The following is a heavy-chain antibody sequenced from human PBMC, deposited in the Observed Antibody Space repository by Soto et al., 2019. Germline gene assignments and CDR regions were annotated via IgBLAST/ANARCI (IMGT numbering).Heavy chain of an antibody. V-gene: IGHV1-69*01. J-gene: IGHJ1*01. CDR2: IIPISGTA. CDR1: GGTFSTIA. CDR3: ARGGGLAEATAFAEFFQH. D-gene: IGHD6-25*01. Sequence: QVQLVQSGAEVKKPGSSVKLSCKASGGTFSTIAVSWVRQAPGKGLEYMGGIIPISGTAKYAQSFQGRITISADGSTNTAYWELHSLKFEDTAFYFGARGGGLAEATAFAEFFQHWGQGTLVTVTS.